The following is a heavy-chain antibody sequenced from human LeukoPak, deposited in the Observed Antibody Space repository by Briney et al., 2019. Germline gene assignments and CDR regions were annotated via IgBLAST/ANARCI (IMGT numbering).Heavy chain of an antibody. CDR1: GFTFSDYY. CDR2: ISSSGSTI. J-gene: IGHJ4*02. CDR3: AREEYDSSGCYSLLY. V-gene: IGHV3-11*04. D-gene: IGHD3-22*01. Sequence: KPGGSLRLSCAASGFTFSDYYMGWIRQAPGKGLEWVSYISSSGSTIYYADSVKGRFTISRDNAKNSLYLQMNSLRAEDTAVYYCAREEYDSSGCYSLLYWGQGTLVTVSS.